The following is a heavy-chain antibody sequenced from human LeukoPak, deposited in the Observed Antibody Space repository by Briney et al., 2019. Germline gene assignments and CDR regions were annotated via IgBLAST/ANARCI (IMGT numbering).Heavy chain of an antibody. CDR1: GGSISSSSNF. CDR3: ARLTVYNNNWAFDY. Sequence: PSETLSLTCTVSGGSISSSSNFWGWLRQPPGRGREWIVTINYSGSTYYNPSLKSRVTKSVDTSKNQFSLKLSSVTAADTAVYYCARLTVYNNNWAFDYWGQGTLVTVSS. CDR2: INYSGST. D-gene: IGHD1-1*01. J-gene: IGHJ4*02. V-gene: IGHV4-39*01.